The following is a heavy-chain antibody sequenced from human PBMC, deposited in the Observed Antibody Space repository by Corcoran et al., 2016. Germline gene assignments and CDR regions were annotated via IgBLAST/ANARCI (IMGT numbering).Heavy chain of an antibody. CDR3: ARNRGGCNGDKCYLDI. Sequence: QVQLVESGGGVVQAGGSLRLSCTPSGFTFSQHGMHWVRQAPGKGLEWVALIWSQGGKQCYGESVKGRVTISRDNSKNALYLEAKSLRAEDTDGYYGARNRGGCNGDKCYLDIWGQGTMVTVSS. D-gene: IGHD2-15*01. J-gene: IGHJ3*02. CDR1: GFTFSQHG. V-gene: IGHV3-33*01. CDR2: IWSQGGKQ.